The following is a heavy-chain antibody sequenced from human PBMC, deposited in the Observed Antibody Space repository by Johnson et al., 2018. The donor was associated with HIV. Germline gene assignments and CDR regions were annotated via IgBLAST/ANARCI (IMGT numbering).Heavy chain of an antibody. Sequence: QVQLVESGGGVVQPGRSLRLSCAASGFTFSTYGMHWVRQAPGRGLEWVAVIWFDGSIQYYADSVKGRFTISRDNSKNTLFLQMGSLRVEETAVYYCARDWEKNSSGFYPTVMGIWGQGTRVTVSS. D-gene: IGHD6-19*01. CDR1: GFTFSTYG. CDR3: ARDWEKNSSGFYPTVMGI. CDR2: IWFDGSIQ. V-gene: IGHV3-33*01. J-gene: IGHJ3*02.